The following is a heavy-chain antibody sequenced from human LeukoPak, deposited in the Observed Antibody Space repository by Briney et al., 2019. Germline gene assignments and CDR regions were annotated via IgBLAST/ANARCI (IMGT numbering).Heavy chain of an antibody. CDR3: AKGPGGCSSTSCYSDY. V-gene: IGHV3-33*06. CDR1: GFTFSSYG. Sequence: GGSLRLFCAASGFTFSSYGMHWVRQAPGKGLEWVAVIWYDGSNKYYADSVKGRFTISRDNSKNTLYLQMNSLRAEDTAVYYCAKGPGGCSSTSCYSDYWGQGTLVTVSS. CDR2: IWYDGSNK. J-gene: IGHJ4*02. D-gene: IGHD2-2*01.